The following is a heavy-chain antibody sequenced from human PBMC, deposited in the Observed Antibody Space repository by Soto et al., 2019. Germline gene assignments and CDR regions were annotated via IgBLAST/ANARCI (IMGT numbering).Heavy chain of an antibody. J-gene: IGHJ4*02. CDR2: IFYTGST. V-gene: IGHV4-59*12. CDR3: GRGGGAFDS. Sequence: SETLSLTCTVSGGSISTYYWSWIRQPPGKGLEWIGYIFYTGSTDYNPSLKSRVTISVDNAKNPLYPQMNSLTAEDTAVYYCGRGGGAFDSGGQGTLVTVSS. D-gene: IGHD3-10*01. CDR1: GGSISTYY.